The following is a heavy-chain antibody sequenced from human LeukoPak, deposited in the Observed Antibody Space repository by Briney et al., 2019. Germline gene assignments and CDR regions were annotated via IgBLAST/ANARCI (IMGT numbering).Heavy chain of an antibody. V-gene: IGHV3-7*01. CDR3: ARDGGSFSQLRWLQEEIAFDI. J-gene: IGHJ3*02. CDR1: GFTFSDYY. CDR2: IKQDGSEK. Sequence: GGSLRLSCAASGFTFSDYYMSWIRQAPGKGLEWVANIKQDGSEKYYVDSVKGRFTISRDNAKNSLYLQMNSLRAEDTAVYYCARDGGSFSQLRWLQEEIAFDIWGQGTMVTVSS. D-gene: IGHD3-10*01.